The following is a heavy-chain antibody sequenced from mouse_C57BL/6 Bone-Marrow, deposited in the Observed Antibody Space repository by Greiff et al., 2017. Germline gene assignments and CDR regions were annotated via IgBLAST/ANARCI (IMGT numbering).Heavy chain of an antibody. CDR2: IYPGSGST. Sequence: VQLQQPGAELVKPGASVQMSCKASGYTFTSYWLTWVKQRPGQGLEWIGDIYPGSGSTNYNEKFKSKATLTVDTSSSTAYMQLSSLTSEDSAVYYCARLLRPYYYAMDYWGQGTSVTVSS. V-gene: IGHV1-55*01. J-gene: IGHJ4*01. CDR1: GYTFTSYW. CDR3: ARLLRPYYYAMDY. D-gene: IGHD1-2*01.